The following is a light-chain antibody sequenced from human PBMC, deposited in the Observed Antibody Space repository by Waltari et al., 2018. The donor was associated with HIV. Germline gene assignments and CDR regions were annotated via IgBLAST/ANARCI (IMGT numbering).Light chain of an antibody. CDR3: GSWDGSLSAYV. J-gene: IGLJ1*01. V-gene: IGLV1-51*01. CDR1: PSNIGNIY. CDR2: ENN. Sequence: QSVFTQPPSVSAAPGQKVTIPCSGGPSNIGNIYVSFYQQIAGTAPKILIYENNKRPAGIPGRFSGSKSGSSATLGITGLLAGDEADYYCGSWDGSLSAYVFGSGTKVTVL.